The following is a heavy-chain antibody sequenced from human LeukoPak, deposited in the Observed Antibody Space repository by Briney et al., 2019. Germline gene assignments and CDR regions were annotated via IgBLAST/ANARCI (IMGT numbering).Heavy chain of an antibody. CDR2: ISGYNGNT. CDR3: ARVPIDSSGYSSEL. J-gene: IGHJ4*02. V-gene: IGHV1-18*01. Sequence: ASVKVSCKASGYTFTTSGITWVRQAPGQRLEWMGWISGYNGNTKYGQDFQGRVTMTRDTSTSTVYMELSSLRSEDTAVYYCARVPIDSSGYSSELWGQGTLVTVSS. D-gene: IGHD3-22*01. CDR1: GYTFTTSG.